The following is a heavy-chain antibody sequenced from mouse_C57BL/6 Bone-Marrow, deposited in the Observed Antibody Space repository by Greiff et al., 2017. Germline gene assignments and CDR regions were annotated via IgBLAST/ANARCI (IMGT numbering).Heavy chain of an antibody. V-gene: IGHV5-17*01. CDR2: ISSGGSTI. CDR1: GFTFSDYG. Sequence: EVMLVESGGGLVKPGGSLKLSCAASGFTFSDYGMHWVRQAPEKGLEWVAYISSGGSTIYYADPVKGRFTISRDNAKNTLFLQMTSLRSDDTAMYYCARPGYDGRGYYLDYWGQGTTLTVSS. J-gene: IGHJ2*01. CDR3: ARPGYDGRGYYLDY. D-gene: IGHD2-2*01.